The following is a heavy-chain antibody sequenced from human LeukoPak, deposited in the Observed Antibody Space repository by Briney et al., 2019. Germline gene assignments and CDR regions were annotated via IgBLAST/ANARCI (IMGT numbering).Heavy chain of an antibody. V-gene: IGHV3-74*01. D-gene: IGHD1-14*01. J-gene: IGHJ2*01. Sequence: GGSLRLSCSASGFTFSSFAMSWVRQPPGKGLVWVSRIRYDGIVTNYADSVEGRFTISRDNAKNTVHLQMNSLRDDDTAVYYCARANPADFNLWGRGTLVTVSS. CDR2: IRYDGIVT. CDR1: GFTFSSFA. CDR3: ARANPADFNL.